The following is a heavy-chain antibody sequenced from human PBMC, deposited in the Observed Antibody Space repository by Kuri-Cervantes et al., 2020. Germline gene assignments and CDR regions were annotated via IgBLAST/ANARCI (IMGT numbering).Heavy chain of an antibody. Sequence: SETLSLTCAVFGGSFSDYFWTWIRQTPGMGLEWIGEINHRGRTNYNPSLKSRVTISVDTSKNQFSLKLSSVTAADTAVYYCARGRYYYYYMDVWGKGTTVTVSS. CDR1: GGSFSDYF. J-gene: IGHJ6*03. CDR3: ARGRYYYYYMDV. CDR2: INHRGRT. V-gene: IGHV4-34*01.